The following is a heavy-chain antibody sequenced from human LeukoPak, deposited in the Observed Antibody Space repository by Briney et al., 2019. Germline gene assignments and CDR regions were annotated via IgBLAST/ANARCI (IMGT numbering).Heavy chain of an antibody. Sequence: PGGSLRLSCAASGFTFSSYAMHWVRQAPGKGLEWVAVISYDGSNKYYADSVKGRLTISRDNAKNSLYLQMNSLRAEDTAVYYCARDATRGGDNDYWGQGTRVIVSS. CDR3: ARDATRGGDNDY. D-gene: IGHD2-21*02. V-gene: IGHV3-30-3*01. CDR2: ISYDGSNK. CDR1: GFTFSSYA. J-gene: IGHJ4*02.